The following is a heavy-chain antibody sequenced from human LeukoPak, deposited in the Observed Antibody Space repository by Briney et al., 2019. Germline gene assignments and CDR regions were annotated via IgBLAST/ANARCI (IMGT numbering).Heavy chain of an antibody. CDR1: GGSISSYY. CDR3: ASYDILTAFDP. V-gene: IGHV4-59*08. Sequence: SETLSLTCTISGGSISSYYWSWIRQPPGKGLEWIGYIYYSGSTNYNPSLKSRVTISVDTSKNQFSLKLSSVTAADTAVYYCASYDILTAFDPWGQGTLVTVSS. CDR2: IYYSGST. J-gene: IGHJ5*02. D-gene: IGHD3-9*01.